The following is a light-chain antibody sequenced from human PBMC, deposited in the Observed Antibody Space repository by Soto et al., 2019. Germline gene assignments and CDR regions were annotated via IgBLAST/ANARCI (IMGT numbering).Light chain of an antibody. V-gene: IGLV1-36*01. CDR3: CSYAATYTFV. CDR2: YDD. CDR1: SSNIGNNA. Sequence: QSVLTQPPSVSEAPRQRVTISCSGSSSNIGNNAVNWYQQLPGQAPKIVIYYDDLLTSGVSDRFSGSKSGISASLAISDLQSDDEADYYCCSYAATYTFVFGTGTKLTVL. J-gene: IGLJ1*01.